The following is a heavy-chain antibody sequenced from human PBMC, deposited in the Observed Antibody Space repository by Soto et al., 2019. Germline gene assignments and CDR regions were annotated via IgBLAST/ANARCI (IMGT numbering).Heavy chain of an antibody. J-gene: IGHJ4*02. D-gene: IGHD6-19*01. V-gene: IGHV3-33*01. CDR3: ARDPADSPYSSGWYAGSIDY. CDR2: IWYDGSNK. Sequence: GGSLRLSCAASGFTFSSYGMHWVRQAPGKGLEWVAVIWYDGSNKYYADSVKGRFTISTDNSKKTLYLQMNSLRAEDTAVYYCARDPADSPYSSGWYAGSIDYWGQGTLVTVSS. CDR1: GFTFSSYG.